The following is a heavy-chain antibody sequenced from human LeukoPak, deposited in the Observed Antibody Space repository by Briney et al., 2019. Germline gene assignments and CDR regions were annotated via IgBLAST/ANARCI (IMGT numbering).Heavy chain of an antibody. D-gene: IGHD3-3*01. CDR1: GGTFSSYA. CDR3: ARGRVTIFGVVNYYYYYMDV. Sequence: ASVKVSCKASGGTFSSYAISWVRQAPGQGLEWMGGIIPIFGTANYAQKFQGRVTITTDESTSTAYMKLSSLRSEDTAVYYCARGRVTIFGVVNYYYYYMDVWGKGTTVTVSS. CDR2: IIPIFGTA. V-gene: IGHV1-69*05. J-gene: IGHJ6*03.